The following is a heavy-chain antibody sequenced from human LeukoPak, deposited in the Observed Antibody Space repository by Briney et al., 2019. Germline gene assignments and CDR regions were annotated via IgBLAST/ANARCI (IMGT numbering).Heavy chain of an antibody. CDR2: VNGRGATT. D-gene: IGHD7-27*01. Sequence: GGSLRLSCAASGFASGFTFSDYIGSWVRQAPGKGPEWDESVNGRGATTSYADSVRGRFTISRDNSKNTVYLQMISLGADDTAVYFCAKAPATGEGYYFYYMDVWGKGTTVTVSS. V-gene: IGHV3-23*01. CDR3: AKAPATGEGYYFYYMDV. J-gene: IGHJ6*03. CDR1: GFASGFTFSDYI.